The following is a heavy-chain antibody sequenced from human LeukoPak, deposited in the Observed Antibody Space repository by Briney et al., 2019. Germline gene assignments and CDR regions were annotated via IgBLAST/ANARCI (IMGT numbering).Heavy chain of an antibody. Sequence: GGSLRLSCAASGFTFSSYAMHWVRQAPGKGLEWVAVISYDGSNKYYADSVKGRFTISRDNSKNTLYLQMNSLRAEDTAVYYCARESPLSSSSLGYYFDYWGQGTLVTVSS. D-gene: IGHD6-6*01. J-gene: IGHJ4*02. CDR3: ARESPLSSSSLGYYFDY. CDR2: ISYDGSNK. CDR1: GFTFSSYA. V-gene: IGHV3-30*04.